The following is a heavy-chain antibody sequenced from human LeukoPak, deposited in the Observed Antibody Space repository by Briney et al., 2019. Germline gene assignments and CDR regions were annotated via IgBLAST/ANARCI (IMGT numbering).Heavy chain of an antibody. Sequence: PGGSLRLSCAASGFTFSSYGMNWVRQAPGKGLEWVSSISSSTSYIYYADSVKGRFTISRDSAKNSLYLQMNSLRAEDTAVYYCARNDVSSAYLDYWGQGTLVTVSS. D-gene: IGHD3-22*01. V-gene: IGHV3-21*01. CDR3: ARNDVSSAYLDY. J-gene: IGHJ4*02. CDR1: GFTFSSYG. CDR2: ISSSTSYI.